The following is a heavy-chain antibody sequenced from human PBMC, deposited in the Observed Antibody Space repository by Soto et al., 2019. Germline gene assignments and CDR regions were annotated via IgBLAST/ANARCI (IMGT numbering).Heavy chain of an antibody. CDR1: GYTFTSYG. CDR3: AREVYCSSTSCYGRYYYYGMDV. D-gene: IGHD2-2*01. J-gene: IGHJ6*02. CDR2: IIPIFGTA. V-gene: IGHV1-69*13. Sequence: ASVKVSCKASGYTFTSYGISWVRQAPGQGLEWMGGIIPIFGTANYAQKFQGRVTITADESTSTAYMELSSLRSEDTAVYYCAREVYCSSTSCYGRYYYYGMDVWGQGTTVTVSS.